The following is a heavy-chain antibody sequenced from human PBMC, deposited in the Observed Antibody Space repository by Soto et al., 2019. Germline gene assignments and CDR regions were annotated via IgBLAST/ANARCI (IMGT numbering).Heavy chain of an antibody. Sequence: ASVKVSCKASGYTFTSYGISWVRQAPGQGLEWMGWISAYNGNTNYAQKLQGRVTMTTDTSTSTAYMERRSLRSDDTAVYYCARAGTVTDYYYYMDVWGKGTTVTVSS. CDR2: ISAYNGNT. CDR3: ARAGTVTDYYYYMDV. D-gene: IGHD4-17*01. V-gene: IGHV1-18*01. J-gene: IGHJ6*03. CDR1: GYTFTSYG.